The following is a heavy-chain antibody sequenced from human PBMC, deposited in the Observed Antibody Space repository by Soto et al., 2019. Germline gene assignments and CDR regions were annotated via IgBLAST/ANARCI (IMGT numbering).Heavy chain of an antibody. CDR1: GFTFSNDW. J-gene: IGHJ6*02. V-gene: IGHV3-74*01. CDR2: IISGGSRV. CDR3: ARERTSKGGMDV. Sequence: EVQLVESGGGLVQQGGSLRLSCAASGFTFSNDWMNWVRQGPGKGLEWVSRIISGGSRVSYADSVKGRFTIARDNAKNTLYLEMHSLTAEDTAVYYCARERTSKGGMDVWGQGTTVTVSS.